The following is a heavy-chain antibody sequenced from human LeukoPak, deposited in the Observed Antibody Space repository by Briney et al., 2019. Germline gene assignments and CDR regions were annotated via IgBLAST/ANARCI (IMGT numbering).Heavy chain of an antibody. CDR3: ARWRWLQLDYFDY. CDR2: IYPGDSDT. J-gene: IGHJ4*02. CDR1: GYSFTSYW. D-gene: IGHD5-24*01. V-gene: IGHV5-51*01. Sequence: GESLKISCKGSGYSFTSYWIGWVRQMPGKGLEWIGIIYPGDSDTRYSPSFQGQVTISADKSISTAYLQWSSLKASDTAMYYCARWRWLQLDYFDYWGQGTLVTVSS.